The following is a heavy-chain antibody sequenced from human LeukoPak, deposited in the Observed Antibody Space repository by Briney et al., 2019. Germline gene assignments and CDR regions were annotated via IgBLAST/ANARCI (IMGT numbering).Heavy chain of an antibody. CDR3: ASGSLAAAAPFDS. CDR1: GFTFSTYE. V-gene: IGHV3-48*03. J-gene: IGHJ4*02. CDR2: ISSSGTTI. Sequence: GGSLRLSCAASGFTFSTYEMNWVRQAPGKGLQWVSYISSSGTTIYYADSVKGRFTISRDNAKNSLYLRMNSLTAEDTAVYYCASGSLAAAAPFDSWGQGTLVTVSS. D-gene: IGHD6-13*01.